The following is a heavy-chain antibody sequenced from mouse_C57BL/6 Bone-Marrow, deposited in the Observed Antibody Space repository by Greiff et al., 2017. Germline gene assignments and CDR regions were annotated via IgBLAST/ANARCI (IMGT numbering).Heavy chain of an antibody. CDR2: FHPYNDDT. V-gene: IGHV1-47*01. D-gene: IGHD5-1*01. CDR3: ARSSTFFYYFDD. J-gene: IGHJ2*01. Sequence: QVQLQQSGAELVKPGASVKMSCKASGYTFTTYPIEWMKQNHGKSLEWIGNFHPYNDDTKYNEKFKGKATLTVEKSSNTFYLELSRLTSDDSAFYYCARSSTFFYYFDDWGQGTTLTVSS. CDR1: GYTFTTYP.